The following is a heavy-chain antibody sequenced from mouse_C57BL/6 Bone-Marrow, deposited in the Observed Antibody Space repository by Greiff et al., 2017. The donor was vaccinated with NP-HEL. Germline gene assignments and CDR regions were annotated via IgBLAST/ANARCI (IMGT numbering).Heavy chain of an antibody. J-gene: IGHJ4*01. CDR2: IYPNNGGK. V-gene: IGHV1-34*01. CDR3: ARKGVYYDYDDAMDY. Sequence: EVKLQESGPELVKPGASVKMSCKASGYTFTDYYMHWVKQSHGKSLEWIGYIYPNNGGKGDNQKFTGKATLTVYNSSSTAYMELRSLTSEDSAVYYCARKGVYYDYDDAMDYWGQGTSVTVSS. CDR1: GYTFTDYY. D-gene: IGHD2-4*01.